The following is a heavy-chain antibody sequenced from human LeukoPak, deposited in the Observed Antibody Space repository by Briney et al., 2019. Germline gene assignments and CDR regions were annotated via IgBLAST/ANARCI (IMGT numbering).Heavy chain of an antibody. CDR3: ARSGYSNGYDY. CDR2: ITPDGNAA. D-gene: IGHD2-15*01. V-gene: IGHV3-74*03. CDR1: GFTFSGHW. Sequence: GRSLRLSCVASGFTFSGHWMHWVRQVPGKGLMAVSRITPDGNAAAHADSVKGRSTISRDNAKNTLYLDMNSLTAEDTALYYCARSGYSNGYDYWGQGTLVTVSS. J-gene: IGHJ4*02.